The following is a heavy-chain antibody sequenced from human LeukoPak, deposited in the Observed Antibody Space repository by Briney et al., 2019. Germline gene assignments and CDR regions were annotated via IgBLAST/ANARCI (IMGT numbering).Heavy chain of an antibody. Sequence: VASVKVSCKASGYTFTSYGISWVRQAPGQGLEWMGWISAYNGNTNYAQKLQGRVTMTTDTSTSTAYMELRSLRSDDTAVYYCARDIAEWLVQDAFDIWGQGTMVTVSS. V-gene: IGHV1-18*01. J-gene: IGHJ3*02. CDR1: GYTFTSYG. CDR2: ISAYNGNT. CDR3: ARDIAEWLVQDAFDI. D-gene: IGHD6-19*01.